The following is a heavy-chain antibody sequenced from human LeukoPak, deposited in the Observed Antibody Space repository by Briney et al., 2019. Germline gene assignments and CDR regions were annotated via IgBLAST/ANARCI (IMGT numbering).Heavy chain of an antibody. CDR1: GGSISSSNYF. V-gene: IGHV4-39*01. CDR3: ARHSRTSSTRYFQV. Sequence: PSETLSLTCTVSGGSISSSNYFWGWTRQPPGKGPEGFGRMYHSGTTYYDPSLKSRVTISVDTSKNQFSLKLSSVTAADTAVYYCARHSRTSSTRYFQVWGQGTLVSVSS. J-gene: IGHJ1*01. D-gene: IGHD6-13*01. CDR2: MYHSGTT.